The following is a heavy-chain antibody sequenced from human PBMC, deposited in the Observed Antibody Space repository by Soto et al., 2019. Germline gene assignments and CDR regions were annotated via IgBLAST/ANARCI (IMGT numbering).Heavy chain of an antibody. Sequence: SETLSLTCAVAGGSISSGGHCWSWIRQHPGTGLELIGYISYGENTYYNPSLQSRITISADTAKNQFSLNLRSVTAADTAIYFCARRERYYGSPGWFDPWGQGTLVTVSS. D-gene: IGHD3-16*01. CDR1: GGSISSGGHC. CDR2: ISYGENT. CDR3: ARRERYYGSPGWFDP. J-gene: IGHJ5*02. V-gene: IGHV4-31*11.